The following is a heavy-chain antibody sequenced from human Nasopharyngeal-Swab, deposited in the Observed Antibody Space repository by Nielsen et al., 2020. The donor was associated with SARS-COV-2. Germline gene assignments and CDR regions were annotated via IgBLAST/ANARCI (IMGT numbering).Heavy chain of an antibody. J-gene: IGHJ4*02. Sequence: SETLSLTFTVSGGSISSGGYYWSWIRQHPGKGLEWIGYIYYSGSTYYNPSLKSRVTISVDTSKNQFSLKLSSVTAADTAVYYCARERGGDGYRYFDYWGQGALVIVSS. D-gene: IGHD2-21*02. CDR2: IYYSGST. CDR3: ARERGGDGYRYFDY. CDR1: GGSISSGGYY. V-gene: IGHV4-31*03.